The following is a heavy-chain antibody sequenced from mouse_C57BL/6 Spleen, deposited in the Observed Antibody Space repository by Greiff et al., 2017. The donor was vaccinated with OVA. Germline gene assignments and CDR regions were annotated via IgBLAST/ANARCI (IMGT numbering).Heavy chain of an antibody. J-gene: IGHJ2*01. D-gene: IGHD2-3*01. V-gene: IGHV10-1*01. CDR3: VRHWTYDGYCFDY. CDR1: GFSFNTYA. Sequence: EVMLVESGGGLVQPKGSLKLSCAASGFSFNTYAMNWVRQAPGKGLEWVARIRSKSNNYATYYADSVKDRFTISRDDSESMLYLQMNNLKTEDTAMYYCVRHWTYDGYCFDYWGQGTTLTVSS. CDR2: IRSKSNNYAT.